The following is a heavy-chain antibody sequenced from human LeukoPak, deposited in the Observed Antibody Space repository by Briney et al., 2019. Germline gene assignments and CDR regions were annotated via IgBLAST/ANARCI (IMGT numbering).Heavy chain of an antibody. Sequence: GGSLRLSCAASGFTFSDYYMSWIRQAPGKGLEWVSYISNSGNTIYYADSVKGRFTISRDNAKSSLYLQMNSLRDEDTAVYYCARLPPGRWLRYWYFDLWGRGTLVTVSS. V-gene: IGHV3-11*01. CDR2: ISNSGNTI. D-gene: IGHD5-24*01. J-gene: IGHJ2*01. CDR1: GFTFSDYY. CDR3: ARLPPGRWLRYWYFDL.